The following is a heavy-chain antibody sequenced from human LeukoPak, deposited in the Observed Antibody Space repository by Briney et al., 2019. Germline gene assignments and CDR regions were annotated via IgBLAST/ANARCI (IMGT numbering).Heavy chain of an antibody. V-gene: IGHV3-23*01. J-gene: IGHJ4*02. Sequence: PRGSLRLSCAASGFAFSSYAMSWVRQAPGKGLEWVSAISGSGGSTYYADSVKGRFTISRDNSKNTLYLQMNSLRAEGTAVYYCAKYGSGWYGIDYWGQGTLVTVSS. CDR2: ISGSGGST. D-gene: IGHD6-19*01. CDR3: AKYGSGWYGIDY. CDR1: GFAFSSYA.